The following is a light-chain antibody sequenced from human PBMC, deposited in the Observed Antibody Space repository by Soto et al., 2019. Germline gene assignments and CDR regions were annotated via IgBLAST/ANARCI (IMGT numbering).Light chain of an antibody. CDR1: QSVSSN. CDR3: QHYDNWPSWT. J-gene: IGKJ1*01. Sequence: EILMTQSPATLSVSPGERATLSCRASQSVSSNLAWYQQRPGQTPRLLIYGVSTRATGIPPRFSGSGSGTEFTLTINSLQSEDFALYYCQHYDNWPSWTFGQGTKVDIK. V-gene: IGKV3-15*01. CDR2: GVS.